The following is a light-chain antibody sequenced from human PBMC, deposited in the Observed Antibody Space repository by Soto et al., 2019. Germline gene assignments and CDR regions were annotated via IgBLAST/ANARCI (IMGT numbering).Light chain of an antibody. CDR1: NIGGFS. Sequence: SSELTQSHSVSAAPGQTARISCEGDNIGGFSVHWYQQKPGQAPVLVVYDDTDRPSGIPERFSGSNSENTATLTISRVEAGDEADYYCNSYTNSSAVVFGGGTKLTVL. CDR3: NSYTNSSAVV. CDR2: DDT. J-gene: IGLJ2*01. V-gene: IGLV3-21*02.